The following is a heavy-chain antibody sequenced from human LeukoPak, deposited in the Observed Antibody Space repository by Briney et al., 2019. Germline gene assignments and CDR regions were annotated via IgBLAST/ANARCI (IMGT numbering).Heavy chain of an antibody. CDR3: ARHASTYYGSLDY. CDR2: VNLQGST. V-gene: IGHV4-4*02. CDR1: GGSISNTNW. Sequence: SETLSLTCGVSGGSISNTNWWTWVRQPPGKGLEWIGEVNLQGSTNYNPSLKSRVAISVDKSENHISLKLTSVTAADTAVYHCARHASTYYGSLDYWGQGTLVTVSS. J-gene: IGHJ4*02. D-gene: IGHD3-10*01.